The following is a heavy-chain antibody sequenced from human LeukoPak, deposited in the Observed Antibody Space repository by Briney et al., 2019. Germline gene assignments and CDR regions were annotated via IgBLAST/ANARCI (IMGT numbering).Heavy chain of an antibody. Sequence: SVKVSCKASGGTFSSYAISWVRQAPGQGLEWMGGIIPIFGTANYAQKFQGRVTITADESTSTAYMELSSLNSEDTAVYYCARPKLVTDDFQYWGQGALVTVSS. CDR3: ARPKLVTDDFQY. D-gene: IGHD1-26*01. CDR2: IIPIFGTA. J-gene: IGHJ1*01. CDR1: GGTFSSYA. V-gene: IGHV1-69*01.